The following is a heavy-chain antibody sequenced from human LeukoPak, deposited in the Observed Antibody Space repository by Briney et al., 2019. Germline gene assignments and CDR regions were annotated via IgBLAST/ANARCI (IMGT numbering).Heavy chain of an antibody. CDR3: ARGGDFDY. CDR2: IKQDGSDK. Sequence: DSLRLSCAASGFTFTKYWMTWVRQAPGKGLEWVGNIKQDGSDKNYMDSVKGRFTISRDNTKNSVYLQMSSLRAEDTAVYYCARGGDFDYWGQGTLVTVSS. CDR1: GFTFTKYW. V-gene: IGHV3-7*03. J-gene: IGHJ4*02.